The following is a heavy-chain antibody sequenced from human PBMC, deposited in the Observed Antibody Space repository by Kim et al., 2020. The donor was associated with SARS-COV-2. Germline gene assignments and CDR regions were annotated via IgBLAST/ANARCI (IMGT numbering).Heavy chain of an antibody. Sequence: GESLKISCQASGYTFSNYWIAWVRQKPGKGLEWMGSIYPGDSDTRMSQSFQGQVTMSVDTSIRTAYLEWNNLRASDSAMYYCAVVQGGVTLINWFDPWGQGALVTVSS. J-gene: IGHJ5*02. CDR3: AVVQGGVTLINWFDP. D-gene: IGHD3-22*01. CDR2: IYPGDSDT. CDR1: GYTFSNYW. V-gene: IGHV5-51*01.